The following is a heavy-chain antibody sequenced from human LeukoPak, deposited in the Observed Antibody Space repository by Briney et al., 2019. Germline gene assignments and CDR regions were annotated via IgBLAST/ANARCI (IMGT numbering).Heavy chain of an antibody. Sequence: PGRSLRLSCAASGCTFSSYAMHWVRQAPGKGLEWVAVISYDGSNKYYADSVKGRFTISRDNSKNTLYLQMNSLRAEDTAVYYCASGQQLVLGIPFYYYYGMDVWGQGTTVTVSS. CDR2: ISYDGSNK. J-gene: IGHJ6*02. CDR3: ASGQQLVLGIPFYYYYGMDV. D-gene: IGHD6-13*01. CDR1: GCTFSSYA. V-gene: IGHV3-30*04.